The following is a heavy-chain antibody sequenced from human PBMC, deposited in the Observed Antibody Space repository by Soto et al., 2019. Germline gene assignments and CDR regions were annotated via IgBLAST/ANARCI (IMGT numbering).Heavy chain of an antibody. D-gene: IGHD3-22*01. CDR2: IDGDGRST. V-gene: IGHV3-74*03. CDR3: VRDYDSSGFYSGH. CDR1: GFTFSIYW. J-gene: IGHJ4*02. Sequence: GGSLRLSCAASGFTFSIYWMHWVRQSPGKGLVWVSQIDGDGRSTTYADTVKGRFTVSRDNAKNKLFLQMNSLRAEDTAVYYCVRDYDSSGFYSGHWGQGTLVTVSS.